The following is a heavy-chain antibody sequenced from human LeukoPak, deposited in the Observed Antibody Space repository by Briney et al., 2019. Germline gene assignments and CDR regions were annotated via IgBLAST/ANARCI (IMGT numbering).Heavy chain of an antibody. CDR1: GFTFSSYA. D-gene: IGHD3-3*01. V-gene: IGHV3-23*01. CDR2: ISGSGDST. CDR3: ARDYSYGSGYLY. Sequence: PGGSLRLSCAASGFTFSSYALSWVRQAPGKGLEWVSAISGSGDSTYYADSVKGRFTISRDNAKNSLYLQMNSLRAEDTAVYYCARDYSYGSGYLYWGQGTLVTVSS. J-gene: IGHJ1*01.